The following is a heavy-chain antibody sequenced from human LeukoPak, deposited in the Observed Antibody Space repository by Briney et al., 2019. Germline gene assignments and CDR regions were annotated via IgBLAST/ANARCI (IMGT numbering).Heavy chain of an antibody. CDR3: ARLQLRNYYFDY. J-gene: IGHJ4*02. D-gene: IGHD1-7*01. CDR1: GYSISSGYY. CDR2: IYHSEST. V-gene: IGHV4-38-2*01. Sequence: SETLSLTCAVSGYSISSGYYWGWIRQPPGKGLEWIGSIYHSESTYYNPPLKSRVTISVDTSKNQFSLKLSSVTAADTAVYYCARLQLRNYYFDYWGQGTLVTVSS.